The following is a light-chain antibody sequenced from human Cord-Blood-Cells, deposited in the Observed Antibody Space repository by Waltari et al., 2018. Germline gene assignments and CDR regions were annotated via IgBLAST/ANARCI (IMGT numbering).Light chain of an antibody. CDR3: CSYAGSSTWV. J-gene: IGLJ3*02. V-gene: IGLV2-23*01. Sequence: SARTQPPSVSAAPGQSITISCPGPWRSVGGYNPVPWYQQHPGKAPKLMIYEGSKRPSGVSNRFSGSKSGNTASLTISGLQAEDEADYYCCSYAGSSTWVFGGGTKLTVL. CDR2: EGS. CDR1: WRSVGGYNP.